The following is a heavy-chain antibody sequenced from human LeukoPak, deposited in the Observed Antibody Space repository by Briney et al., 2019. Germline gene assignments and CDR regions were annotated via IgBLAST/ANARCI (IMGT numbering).Heavy chain of an antibody. CDR1: GFTFSSYA. CDR2: ISGSGGST. D-gene: IGHD3-3*01. J-gene: IGHJ4*02. Sequence: GGSLGLSCAASGFTFSSYAMSWVRQAPGKGLEWVSAISGSGGSTYYADSVKGRFTISRDNSKNTLYLQMNSVRAEDTAVYYCAKGSKIGFWSGYSDYWGQGTLVTVSS. CDR3: AKGSKIGFWSGYSDY. V-gene: IGHV3-23*01.